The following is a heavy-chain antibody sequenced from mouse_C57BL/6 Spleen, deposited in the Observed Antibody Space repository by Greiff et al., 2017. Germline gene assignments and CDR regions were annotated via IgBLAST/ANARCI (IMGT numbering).Heavy chain of an antibody. J-gene: IGHJ4*01. CDR1: GYTFTGYW. CDR3: ARDHASYSSSYGWAMDY. Sequence: VQLQQPGAELVKPGASVKLSCKASGYTFTGYWMHWVKQRPGQGLEWIGMIHPNSGSTNYNEKFKSKATLTVDKSSTTAYMQLSSLTSEVCAVYYCARDHASYSSSYGWAMDYWGQGTSVTVSS. D-gene: IGHD1-1*01. CDR2: IHPNSGST. V-gene: IGHV1-64*01.